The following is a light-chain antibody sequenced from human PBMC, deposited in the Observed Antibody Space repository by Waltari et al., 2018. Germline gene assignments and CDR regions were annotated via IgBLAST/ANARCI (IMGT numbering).Light chain of an antibody. Sequence: QSALTQPRSVSGSPGQSVTISCTGTSSDVRGYNYASWYQQHPGKAPKLMIYEVSKRPSGVPDRFSGSKSGNTASLTISGLQAEDEADYYCCSYAGSYTYVFGTGTKVTVL. CDR3: CSYAGSYTYV. J-gene: IGLJ1*01. CDR1: SSDVRGYNY. CDR2: EVS. V-gene: IGLV2-11*01.